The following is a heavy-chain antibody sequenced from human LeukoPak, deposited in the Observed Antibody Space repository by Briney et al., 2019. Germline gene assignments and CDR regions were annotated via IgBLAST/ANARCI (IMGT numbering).Heavy chain of an antibody. D-gene: IGHD3-10*01. V-gene: IGHV3-30*04. J-gene: IGHJ4*02. Sequence: GGSLRLSCAASGFTFSSYAMHWVRQAPGKGLEWVAVISYDGSNKYYADSVKGRFTISRDNSKNTLYLQMNSLRAEDTAVYYCARVLSDYGSDYWAREPWSPSPQ. CDR1: GFTFSSYA. CDR2: ISYDGSNK. CDR3: ARVLSDYGSDY.